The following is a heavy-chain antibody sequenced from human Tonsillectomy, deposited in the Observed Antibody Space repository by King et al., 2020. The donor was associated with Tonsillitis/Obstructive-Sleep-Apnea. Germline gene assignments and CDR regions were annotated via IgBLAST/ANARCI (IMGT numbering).Heavy chain of an antibody. CDR1: EFTFSDYY. D-gene: IGHD3-10*01. CDR2: ISSSSSYT. CDR3: ARDIGGRLNLDYYYYMDV. Sequence: VQLVESGGGLVKPGGSLRLSCAASEFTFSDYYMTWIRQAPGKGLEWVSYISSSSSYTNYADSVKGRFTISRDNAKNSLYLQMNSLRAEDTAVYYCARDIGGRLNLDYYYYMDVWGKGTTVTVSS. J-gene: IGHJ6*03. V-gene: IGHV3-11*05.